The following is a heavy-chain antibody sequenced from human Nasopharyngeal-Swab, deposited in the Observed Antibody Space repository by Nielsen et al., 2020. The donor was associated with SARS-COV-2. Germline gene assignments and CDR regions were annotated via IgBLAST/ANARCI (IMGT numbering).Heavy chain of an antibody. V-gene: IGHV4-59*01. CDR1: GASISTYY. Sequence: SETLSLTCTVSGASISTYYWSWIRQSPGTGLESIGCISYSGTTNYNPSLKNRVTISVDTSNNHLSLKLSSVTAADSAIYYCARSSRDWPPKRGTLDIWGQGTVVTASS. CDR2: ISYSGTT. J-gene: IGHJ3*02. D-gene: IGHD2-21*02. CDR3: ARSSRDWPPKRGTLDI.